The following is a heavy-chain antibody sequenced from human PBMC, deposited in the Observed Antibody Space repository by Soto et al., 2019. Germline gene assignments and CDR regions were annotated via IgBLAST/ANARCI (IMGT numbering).Heavy chain of an antibody. J-gene: IGHJ4*02. CDR1: GFTFSSYA. D-gene: IGHD6-6*01. Sequence: PGGSLRLSCAASGFTFSSYAMSWVRQAPGKGLEWVSDISGSGSSTYYADSVKGRFTISRDNAKNTLYLQMNSLRAEDTAVYYCARDWRYSSSSGLDYWGQGTLVTVSS. CDR3: ARDWRYSSSSGLDY. V-gene: IGHV3-23*01. CDR2: ISGSGSST.